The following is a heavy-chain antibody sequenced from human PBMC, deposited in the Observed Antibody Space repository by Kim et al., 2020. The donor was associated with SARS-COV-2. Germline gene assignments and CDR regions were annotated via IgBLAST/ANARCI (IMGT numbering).Heavy chain of an antibody. Sequence: RKSRVTISVDTSKNQFSLKLSSVTAADTAVYYCARIYCSSTSCYDDLDYWGQGTLVTVSS. J-gene: IGHJ4*02. CDR3: ARIYCSSTSCYDDLDY. D-gene: IGHD2-2*01. V-gene: IGHV4-34*01.